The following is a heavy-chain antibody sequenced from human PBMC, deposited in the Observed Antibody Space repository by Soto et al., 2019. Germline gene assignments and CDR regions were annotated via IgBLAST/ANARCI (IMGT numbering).Heavy chain of an antibody. Sequence: EVQLVESGGGLVQPGGSLRLCCAASGFTFSSYSMNWVRKAPGKGLEWVSYISSSSSTIYYADSVKGRFTISRDNAKNSLYLQMNSLRAEDTAVYYCARDSGYSYGPFDYWGQGTLVTVSS. V-gene: IGHV3-48*01. D-gene: IGHD5-18*01. CDR1: GFTFSSYS. CDR3: ARDSGYSYGPFDY. J-gene: IGHJ4*02. CDR2: ISSSSSTI.